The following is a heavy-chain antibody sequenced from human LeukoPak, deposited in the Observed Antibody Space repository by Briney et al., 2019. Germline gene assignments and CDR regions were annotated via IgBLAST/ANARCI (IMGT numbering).Heavy chain of an antibody. CDR3: ARDAGLCSGQLGGYYYYYMDV. CDR1: GFTFSSYG. Sequence: PGRSLRLSCAASGFTFSSYGMHWVRQAPGKGLEWVAVIWYDGSNKYYADSVKGRFTISRDNSKNTLYLQMNSLRAEDTAVYYCARDAGLCSGQLGGYYYYYMDVWGKGTTVTVSS. V-gene: IGHV3-33*01. D-gene: IGHD3-10*02. J-gene: IGHJ6*03. CDR2: IWYDGSNK.